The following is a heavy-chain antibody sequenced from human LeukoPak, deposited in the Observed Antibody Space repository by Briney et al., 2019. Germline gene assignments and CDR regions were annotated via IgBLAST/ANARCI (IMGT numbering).Heavy chain of an antibody. Sequence: GESLKISCKGSGYSFSTYWIAWVRQMPGKGLELMGIIYPDDPDTRYSPSFEGQVTISADRSISTAYLRWSSLKASDTAMYYCARFKGSGDDACDIWGQGTMVTVSS. J-gene: IGHJ3*02. V-gene: IGHV5-51*01. CDR3: ARFKGSGDDACDI. CDR1: GYSFSTYW. CDR2: IYPDDPDT. D-gene: IGHD4-17*01.